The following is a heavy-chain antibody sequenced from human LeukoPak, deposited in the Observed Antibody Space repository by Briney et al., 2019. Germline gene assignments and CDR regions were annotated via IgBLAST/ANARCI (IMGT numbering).Heavy chain of an antibody. V-gene: IGHV3-49*03. CDR3: ARESYCSSASCYTVYYYYYYMDV. CDR1: GFIFGDYA. J-gene: IGHJ6*03. D-gene: IGHD2-2*02. CDR2: IRSKAYGGTT. Sequence: GGSLRLSCTASGFIFGDYAMSWFRQAPGKGLEWVGFIRSKAYGGTTDYAASVKGRFTISRDDSKSIAYLQLNSLKTEDTAVYYCARESYCSSASCYTVYYYYYYMDVWGKGTTVTVSS.